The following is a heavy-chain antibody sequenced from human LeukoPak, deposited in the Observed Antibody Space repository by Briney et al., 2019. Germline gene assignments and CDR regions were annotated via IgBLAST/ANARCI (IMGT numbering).Heavy chain of an antibody. CDR2: ISGSGGST. D-gene: IGHD3-10*01. CDR3: ANVWSGESRYYFDY. Sequence: PGGSLRLSCAASGFTFSSYAMSWVRQAPGKGLEWVSAISGSGGSTYYADSVKGRFTISRDNSKNTLYLQMNSLRAEDTAVYYCANVWSGESRYYFDYWGQGTLVTVSS. J-gene: IGHJ4*02. CDR1: GFTFSSYA. V-gene: IGHV3-23*01.